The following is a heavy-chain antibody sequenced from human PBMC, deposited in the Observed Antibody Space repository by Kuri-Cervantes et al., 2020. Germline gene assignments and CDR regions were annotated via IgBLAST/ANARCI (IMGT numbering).Heavy chain of an antibody. CDR1: GFTFSRFW. D-gene: IGHD6-13*01. CDR3: ARDKTGAAAVFY. Sequence: GESLKISCAASGFTFSRFWMNWVRQAPGKGLEWVANIKQDGSEKYYVDSVKGRFTISRDNSKNTLYLQMNSLRAEDTAVYYCARDKTGAAAVFYWGQGTLVTVSS. J-gene: IGHJ4*02. V-gene: IGHV3-7*01. CDR2: IKQDGSEK.